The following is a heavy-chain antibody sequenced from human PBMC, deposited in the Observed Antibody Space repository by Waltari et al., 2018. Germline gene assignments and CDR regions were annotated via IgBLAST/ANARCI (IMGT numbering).Heavy chain of an antibody. V-gene: IGHV1-69-2*01. Sequence: EVQLVQSGAEVKKPGATVTISCKASGVTFTAYYSHRVQQAPGKGLEWMGRVDPEDGETIYAEKFQGRVTITADTSTDTAYMELSSLRSEDTAVYYCATGKIGELAAFDIWGQGTMVTVSS. D-gene: IGHD3-10*01. CDR3: ATGKIGELAAFDI. CDR2: VDPEDGET. CDR1: GVTFTAYY. J-gene: IGHJ3*02.